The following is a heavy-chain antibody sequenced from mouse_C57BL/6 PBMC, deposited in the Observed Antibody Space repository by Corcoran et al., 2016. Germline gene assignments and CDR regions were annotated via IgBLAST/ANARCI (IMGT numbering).Heavy chain of an antibody. V-gene: IGHV14-2*01. CDR3: AGGNYEYYFDY. CDR1: GFNIKDYY. D-gene: IGHD2-1*01. J-gene: IGHJ2*01. Sequence: EVQLQQSGAELVKPGASVKLSCTASGFNIKDYYMHWVKQRTEQGLEWIGRIDPEDGETKYAPKFQGKATITADTSSNTAYLQLSSLTSEDTAVYYGAGGNYEYYFDYWGQGTTLTVSS. CDR2: IDPEDGET.